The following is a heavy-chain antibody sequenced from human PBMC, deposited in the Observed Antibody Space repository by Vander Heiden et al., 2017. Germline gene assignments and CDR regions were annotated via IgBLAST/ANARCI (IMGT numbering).Heavy chain of an antibody. CDR1: GYTFTGYY. J-gene: IGHJ4*02. V-gene: IGHV1-2*02. Sequence: QVQLVQSGAEVKKPGASVQVSCKASGYTFTGYYMHWVRQAPGQGLEWMGWINPNSGGTNYAQKFQGRVTMTRDTSINTAYMELSRLRPDDTAVYYCARGALREMATMVNWGQGALVTVSS. CDR2: INPNSGGT. CDR3: ARGALREMATMVN. D-gene: IGHD5-12*01.